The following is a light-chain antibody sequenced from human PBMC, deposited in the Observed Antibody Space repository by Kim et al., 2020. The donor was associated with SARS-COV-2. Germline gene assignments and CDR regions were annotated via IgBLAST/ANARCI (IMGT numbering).Light chain of an antibody. CDR3: QQYGSSPLT. CDR1: QSLSTDY. CDR2: GAS. J-gene: IGKJ4*01. Sequence: EIVLTQSPGTLSLSPGERATLSCRASQSLSTDYLAWYQQRPGQAPRLLIYGASIRATGIPDRFSGSGSGTDFTLTISRLEPEDFALYYWQQYGSSPLTFGGGTKLEI. V-gene: IGKV3-20*01.